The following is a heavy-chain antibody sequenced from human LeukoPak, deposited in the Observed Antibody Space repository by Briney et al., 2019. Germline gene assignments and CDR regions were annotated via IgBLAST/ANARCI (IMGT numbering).Heavy chain of an antibody. CDR1: GFTFSSYA. J-gene: IGHJ4*02. V-gene: IGHV3-30-3*01. D-gene: IGHD1-26*01. Sequence: GSLRLSCAASGFTFSSYAMHWVRQAPGKGLEWVAVISYDGSNKYYADSVKGRFTISRDNSKNTLYLQMNSLRAEDTAVYYCARNFIVGATNPDYWGQGTLVTVSS. CDR2: ISYDGSNK. CDR3: ARNFIVGATNPDY.